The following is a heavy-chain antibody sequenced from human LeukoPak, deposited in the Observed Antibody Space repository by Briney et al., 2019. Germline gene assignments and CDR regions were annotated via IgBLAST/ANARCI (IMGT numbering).Heavy chain of an antibody. CDR1: GFTFSSYA. CDR3: ARARAARPLDY. J-gene: IGHJ4*02. V-gene: IGHV3-30-3*01. D-gene: IGHD6-6*01. Sequence: GGSLRLSCAASGFTFSSYAMHWVRQAPGKGLEWVAVISYDGSNKYYADSVKGRFTISRDNSRNTLYLQMNSLRAEDTAVYYCARARAARPLDYWGQGTLVTVSS. CDR2: ISYDGSNK.